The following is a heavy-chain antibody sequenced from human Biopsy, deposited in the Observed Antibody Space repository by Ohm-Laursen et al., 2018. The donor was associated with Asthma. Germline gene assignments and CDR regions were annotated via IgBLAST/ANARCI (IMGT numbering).Heavy chain of an antibody. V-gene: IGHV4-30-4*08. D-gene: IGHD4-23*01. CDR2: AHFSGST. J-gene: IGHJ6*01. CDR3: ARVLRYGGIFFGMDV. Sequence: SQILSLTCTVSGGYIDSHDWSWCWIRQSPGKGLQWLGYAHFSGSTHYNPSLERRVRMSVDTSKSQVSLSLRSVSAADTAVYFCARVLRYGGIFFGMDVWGQGTTVTVSS. CDR1: GGYIDSHDWS.